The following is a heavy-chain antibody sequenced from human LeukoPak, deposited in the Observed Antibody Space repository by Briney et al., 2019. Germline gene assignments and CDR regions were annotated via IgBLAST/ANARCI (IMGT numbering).Heavy chain of an antibody. D-gene: IGHD3-22*01. CDR2: IYTSGST. CDR1: GGSISSYY. V-gene: IGHV4-4*07. J-gene: IGHJ4*02. Sequence: SETLSLSCTVSGGSISSYYWSWIRQPAGKGLEWIGRIYTSGSTNYNPSPKSRVTISVDTSKNQFSLKLSSVTSADTAVYYCARGGTLSQYYYDSSGYCFDYWGQGTLVTVSS. CDR3: ARGGTLSQYYYDSSGYCFDY.